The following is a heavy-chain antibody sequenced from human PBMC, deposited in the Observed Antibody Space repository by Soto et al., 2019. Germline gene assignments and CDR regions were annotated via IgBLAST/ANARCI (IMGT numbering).Heavy chain of an antibody. J-gene: IGHJ6*02. CDR1: GDSVSSNSAA. V-gene: IGHV6-1*01. CDR2: TYYRSKWYN. Sequence: SQTLSLTCAISGDSVSSNSAAWNWIRQSPSRGLEWLGRTYYRSKWYNDYAVSVKSRITTTPPPSKTQFSLQLTSVPPEATAVFSCASEEHLAYSSGMDFWGQGTTVTFSS. CDR3: ASEEHLAYSSGMDF.